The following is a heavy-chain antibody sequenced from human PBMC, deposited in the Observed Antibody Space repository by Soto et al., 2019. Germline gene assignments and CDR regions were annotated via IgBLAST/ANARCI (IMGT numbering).Heavy chain of an antibody. J-gene: IGHJ6*02. CDR2: ISWNSGSI. Sequence: EVQLVESGGGLVQPGRSLRLSCAASGFTFDDYAMHWVRQAPGKGLEWVSGISWNSGSIGYADSVKGRFTISRDNAKNSLYLRMNSLRAEDTALYYCATLYSSSSRYYYYGMDVWGQGTTVTVSS. CDR1: GFTFDDYA. D-gene: IGHD6-6*01. CDR3: ATLYSSSSRYYYYGMDV. V-gene: IGHV3-9*01.